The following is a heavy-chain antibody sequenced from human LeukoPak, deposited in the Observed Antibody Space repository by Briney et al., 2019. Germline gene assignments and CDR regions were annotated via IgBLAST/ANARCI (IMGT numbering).Heavy chain of an antibody. J-gene: IGHJ5*02. Sequence: SQTLSLTCAISGDSVSSNSAAWNWIRQSPSRGLEWLGRTYYRSKWYNDYAVSVKSRITINPDTSKNQFSLQLNSVTPEDTAVYYCARSWWDGYNLGGENNWFDPWGQGTLVTVSS. CDR3: ARSWWDGYNLGGENNWFDP. D-gene: IGHD5-24*01. V-gene: IGHV6-1*01. CDR2: TYYRSKWYN. CDR1: GDSVSSNSAA.